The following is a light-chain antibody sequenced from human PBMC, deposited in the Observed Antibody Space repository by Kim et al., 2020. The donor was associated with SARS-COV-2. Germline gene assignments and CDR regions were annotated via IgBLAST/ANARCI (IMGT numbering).Light chain of an antibody. J-gene: IGLJ1*01. CDR2: QDT. CDR3: QAWDSSTYV. V-gene: IGLV3-1*01. Sequence: SVSPGQTASITCSGDRLGDKYACWYQQRPGPSPVLVIYQDTKRPSGIPERFSGSNAGNTATLTISGTQPMDEADYYCQAWDSSTYVFGTGTKVTVL. CDR1: RLGDKY.